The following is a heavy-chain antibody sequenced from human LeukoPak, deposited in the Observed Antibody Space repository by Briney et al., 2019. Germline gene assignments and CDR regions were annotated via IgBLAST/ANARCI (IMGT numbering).Heavy chain of an antibody. CDR1: GGTFISYA. Sequence: SVKVSCKASGGTFISYAISWVRQAPGQGLEWMGGIIPIFGTANYAQKFQGRVTITADESTSTAYMELSSLRSEDTAVYYCARVGSSSSHYYYYYGMDVWGQGTTVTVSS. CDR2: IIPIFGTA. CDR3: ARVGSSSSHYYYYYGMDV. V-gene: IGHV1-69*13. D-gene: IGHD6-6*01. J-gene: IGHJ6*02.